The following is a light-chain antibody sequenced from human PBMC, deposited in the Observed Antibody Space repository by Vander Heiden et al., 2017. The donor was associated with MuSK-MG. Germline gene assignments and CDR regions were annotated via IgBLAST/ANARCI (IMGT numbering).Light chain of an antibody. CDR1: QSLLHSNGYNY. CDR2: LGS. Sequence: DIVMTQSPLSLPVTTGAPASIACRSSQSLLHSNGYNYLDWYLQKPGQSPQHLIYLGSNRASGVPDRFSGRGSGTDFTLKISRVEAEDVGVYYCRQAAEALLTFGDGTKVEMK. J-gene: IGKJ3*01. CDR3: RQAAEALLT. V-gene: IGKV2-28*01.